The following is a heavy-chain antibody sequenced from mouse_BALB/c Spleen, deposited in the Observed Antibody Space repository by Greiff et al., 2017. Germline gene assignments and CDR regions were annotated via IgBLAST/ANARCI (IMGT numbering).Heavy chain of an antibody. CDR1: GYSFTDYI. D-gene: IGHD1-1*02. Sequence: EVQLQQTGPELVKPGASVKISCKASGYSFTDYIMPWVQQSHGKSLEWIGNINPYYGSTSYNLKFKGKATLTVDKSSSTAYMQLNSLTSEDSAVYYCARWEAGWGDAMDYWGQGTSVTVSA. CDR2: INPYYGST. CDR3: ARWEAGWGDAMDY. J-gene: IGHJ4*01. V-gene: IGHV1-39*01.